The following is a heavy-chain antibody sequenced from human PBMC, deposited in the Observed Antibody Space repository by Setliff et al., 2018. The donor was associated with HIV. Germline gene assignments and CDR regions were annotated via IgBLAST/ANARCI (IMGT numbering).Heavy chain of an antibody. CDR1: GYTFTGHY. Sequence: ASVKVSCKASGYTFTGHYIHWVRQAPGQGLEWMGRINPNSAGTNYAQKFQGRVTMTRDTSISTAYMELSRLRLDDTAVYYCARDKGAGYCSGGSYSEWLYAFDIWGQGTMVT. V-gene: IGHV1-2*06. D-gene: IGHD2-15*01. CDR3: ARDKGAGYCSGGSYSEWLYAFDI. CDR2: INPNSAGT. J-gene: IGHJ3*02.